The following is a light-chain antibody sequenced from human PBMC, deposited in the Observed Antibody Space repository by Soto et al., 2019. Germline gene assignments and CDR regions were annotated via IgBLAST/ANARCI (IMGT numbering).Light chain of an antibody. CDR3: QQYDSSLT. Sequence: EIVLTQSPGTLSLSPGERATLSCRASQSVSSSYLAWYQQKPGQAPRLLISGASGRATGIPVRFSGGGSGTDFSLTISRLEPEDFAVYYCQQYDSSLTFGGGTKVDIK. V-gene: IGKV3-20*01. J-gene: IGKJ4*01. CDR1: QSVSSSY. CDR2: GAS.